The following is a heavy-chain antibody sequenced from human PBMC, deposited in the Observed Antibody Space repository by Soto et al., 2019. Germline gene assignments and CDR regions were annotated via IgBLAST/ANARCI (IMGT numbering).Heavy chain of an antibody. CDR3: AKDAPRYSGFDFSQ. CDR2: ISYDGSNK. D-gene: IGHD5-12*01. Sequence: QVQLVESGGGVVQPGRSLRLSCEASGFSLSTYGMHWVRQAPGKGLEWVAVISYDGSNKYHADSVKGRFTISRDNSRNTLYLQMNSLRLGDTAVYYCAKDAPRYSGFDFSQWGQGTLVTVSS. CDR1: GFSLSTYG. V-gene: IGHV3-30*18. J-gene: IGHJ4*02.